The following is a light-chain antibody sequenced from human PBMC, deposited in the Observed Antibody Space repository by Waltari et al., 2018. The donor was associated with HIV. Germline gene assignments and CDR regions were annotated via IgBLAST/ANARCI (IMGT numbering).Light chain of an antibody. CDR1: SGHSNCA. V-gene: IGLV4-69*01. J-gene: IGLJ3*02. CDR3: QTWGTGIRV. Sequence: QVVLTQSPSASASLGASVKLTCTLSSGHSNCAIAWHQLQPGKGPRYLMKLNSDGRHTKGDGIPDRFSGSSSGPERYLTISSLQSEDEADYYCQTWGTGIRVFGGGTKLTVL. CDR2: LNSDGRH.